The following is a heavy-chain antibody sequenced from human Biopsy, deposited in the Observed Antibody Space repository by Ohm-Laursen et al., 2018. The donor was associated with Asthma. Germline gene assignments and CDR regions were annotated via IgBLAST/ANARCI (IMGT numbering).Heavy chain of an antibody. Sequence: SSVKVSCKASGGTFSSNSINWVRQAPGQGLEWMGRIIPIFGPTNYAQKFQGRVTISADDSTSTAYMDLSSLRSEDTAVYYCARTYYDFLTGQVNDALAMWGQGTVVTVSS. CDR3: ARTYYDFLTGQVNDALAM. D-gene: IGHD3-9*01. V-gene: IGHV1-69*15. CDR2: IIPIFGPT. J-gene: IGHJ3*02. CDR1: GGTFSSNS.